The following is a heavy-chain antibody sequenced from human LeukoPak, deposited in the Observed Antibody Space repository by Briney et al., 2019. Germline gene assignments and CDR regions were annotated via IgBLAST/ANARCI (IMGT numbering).Heavy chain of an antibody. CDR3: VRDPQVNWNRPSPLS. J-gene: IGHJ5*02. CDR1: GFTFSDYY. V-gene: IGHV3-11*06. D-gene: IGHD1-20*01. CDR2: ISSSSSYT. Sequence: GGSLRLSCAASGFTFSDYYMSWIRQAPGKGLEWVSYISSSSSYTNYADSVKGRFTIPRDNAKNSLYLQMNSLRAEDTAVYYCVRDPQVNWNRPSPLSWGQGTLVTVSS.